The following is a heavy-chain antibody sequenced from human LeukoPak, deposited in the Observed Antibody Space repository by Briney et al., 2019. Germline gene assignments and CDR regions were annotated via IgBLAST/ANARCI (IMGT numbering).Heavy chain of an antibody. D-gene: IGHD3-22*01. Sequence: GGSLRLSCEGSAFIFSGHWMNWVRQAPGKGLEWVSAISGSGGSTHYADSVKGRFTISRDNSKNTLYLQMNSLRAEDTAVYYCAKDRYDSTGYYYGLFDYWGQGTLVTVSS. CDR1: AFIFSGHW. J-gene: IGHJ4*02. V-gene: IGHV3-23*01. CDR2: ISGSGGST. CDR3: AKDRYDSTGYYYGLFDY.